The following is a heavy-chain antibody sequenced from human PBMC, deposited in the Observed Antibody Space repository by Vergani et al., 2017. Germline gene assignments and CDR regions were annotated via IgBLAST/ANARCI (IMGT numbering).Heavy chain of an antibody. CDR2: VSSDGGST. Sequence: EVHLEESGGGLVQPGGSLRLSCAASGFTFSTYAMTWVRQAPGKGLEWVSTVSSDGGSTYYADSVKGRFTISRDNSKNTLSLQMNSLRAADTAVYYCAKQGGYDFWSGQYYFDFWGQGTLVTVSS. D-gene: IGHD3-3*01. V-gene: IGHV3-23*04. CDR3: AKQGGYDFWSGQYYFDF. CDR1: GFTFSTYA. J-gene: IGHJ4*02.